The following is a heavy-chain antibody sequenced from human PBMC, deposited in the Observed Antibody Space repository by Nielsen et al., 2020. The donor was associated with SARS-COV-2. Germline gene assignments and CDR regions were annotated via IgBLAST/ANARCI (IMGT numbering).Heavy chain of an antibody. V-gene: IGHV4-59*08. D-gene: IGHD1-26*01. CDR1: GGSISSYC. J-gene: IGHJ4*02. Sequence: SETLSLTCTVSGGSISSYCWSWIRQPPGKGLEWIGYIYYSGSTNYNPSLKSRVTISVDTSKNQFSLKLSSVTAADTAVYYCARHPGATQEYYFDYWGQGTLVTVSS. CDR3: ARHPGATQEYYFDY. CDR2: IYYSGST.